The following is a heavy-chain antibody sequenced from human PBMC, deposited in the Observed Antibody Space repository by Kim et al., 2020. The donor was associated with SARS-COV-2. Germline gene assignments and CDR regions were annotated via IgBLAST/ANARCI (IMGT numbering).Heavy chain of an antibody. V-gene: IGHV3-66*01. J-gene: IGHJ4*02. D-gene: IGHD3-22*01. CDR2: IYSGGST. CDR1: GFTVSSNY. CDR3: ARAPDYYDSSGYLYYFDY. Sequence: GGSLRLSCAASGFTVSSNYMSWVRQAPGKGLEWVSVIYSGGSTYYADSVKGRFTISRDNSKNTLYLQMNSLRAEDTAVYYCARAPDYYDSSGYLYYFDYWGQGTLVTVSS.